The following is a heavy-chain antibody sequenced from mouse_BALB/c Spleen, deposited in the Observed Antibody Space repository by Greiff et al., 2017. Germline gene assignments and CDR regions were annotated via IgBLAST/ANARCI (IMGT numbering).Heavy chain of an antibody. J-gene: IGHJ2*01. Sequence: EVKLMESGGDLVKPGGSLKLSCAASGFTFSSYGMSWVRQTPDKRLEWVATISSGGSYTYYPDSVKGRFTISRDNAKNTLYLQMSSLKSEDTAMYYCARREITTVPPFDYWGQGTTLTVSS. D-gene: IGHD1-1*01. CDR3: ARREITTVPPFDY. CDR1: GFTFSSYG. CDR2: ISSGGSYT. V-gene: IGHV5-6*02.